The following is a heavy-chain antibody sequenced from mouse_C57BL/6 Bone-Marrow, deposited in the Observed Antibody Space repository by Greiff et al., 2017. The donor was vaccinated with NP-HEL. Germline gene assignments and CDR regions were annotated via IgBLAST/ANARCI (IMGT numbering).Heavy chain of an antibody. CDR3: ARNYGSSPYAMED. D-gene: IGHD1-1*01. CDR2: IDPSDSYT. V-gene: IGHV1-50*01. CDR1: GYTFTSYW. Sequence: QVQLQQPGAELVKPGASVKLSCKASGYTFTSYWMQWVKQRPGQGLEWIGEIDPSDSYTNYNQKFKGKATLTVDTSSSTAYMQLSSLTSEDSAVYYCARNYGSSPYAMEDWGQGTSGTVAS. J-gene: IGHJ4*01.